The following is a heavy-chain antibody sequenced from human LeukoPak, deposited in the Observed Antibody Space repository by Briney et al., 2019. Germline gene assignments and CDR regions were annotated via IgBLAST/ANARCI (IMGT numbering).Heavy chain of an antibody. CDR1: GFTSSSYG. CDR2: IRYDGSNK. D-gene: IGHD6-6*01. J-gene: IGHJ6*03. CDR3: AKDSQSSSSDYYYYMDV. V-gene: IGHV3-30*02. Sequence: GGSLRLSCAASGFTSSSYGMHWVRQAPGKGLEWVAFIRYDGSNKYYADSVKGRFTISRDNSKNTLYLQMNSLRAEDTAVYYCAKDSQSSSSDYYYYMDVWGKGTTVTVSS.